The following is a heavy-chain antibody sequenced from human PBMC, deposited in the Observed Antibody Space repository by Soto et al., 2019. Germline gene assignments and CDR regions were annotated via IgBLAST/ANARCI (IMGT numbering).Heavy chain of an antibody. CDR3: ARHVDIVATIPAHYFDY. V-gene: IGHV1-8*01. CDR2: MNPNSGNT. Sequence: QVQLVQSGAEVKKPGASVKVSCKASGYTFTSYDINWVRQATGQGLEWMGWMNPNSGNTGYAQKFQGRVTMTRNTSISTAYMELSSLRSEDTAVYYCARHVDIVATIPAHYFDYWGQGTLVTVSS. CDR1: GYTFTSYD. D-gene: IGHD5-12*01. J-gene: IGHJ4*02.